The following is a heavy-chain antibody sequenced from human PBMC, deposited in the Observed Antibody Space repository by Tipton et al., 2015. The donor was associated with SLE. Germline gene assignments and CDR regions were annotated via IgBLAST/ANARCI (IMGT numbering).Heavy chain of an antibody. Sequence: TLSLTCAVSGGPISSSNWWSWVRQPPGKGLEWIGSISYSGSTYYNPSLKSRVTISVDTSKNQFSLKLSSVTAADTAVYYCARSLSRKWTLDRWGQGTLVTVSS. CDR2: ISYSGST. V-gene: IGHV4-4*02. CDR3: ARSLSRKWTLDR. CDR1: GGPISSSNW. D-gene: IGHD1-26*01. J-gene: IGHJ5*02.